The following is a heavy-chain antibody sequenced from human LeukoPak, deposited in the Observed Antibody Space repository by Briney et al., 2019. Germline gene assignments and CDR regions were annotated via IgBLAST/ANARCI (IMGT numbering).Heavy chain of an antibody. CDR1: GASISSGSYY. CDR3: ARRSGYGDSRRPFDY. J-gene: IGHJ4*02. CDR2: MSDGST. V-gene: IGHV4-39*01. Sequence: SETLSLTCTVSGASISSGSYYWGWIRQPPGKGLEWIATMSDGSTFYSPSLKSRATISVDTSQNRFSLKLGSVTAADTAVYYCARRSGYGDSRRPFDYWGQGTLVTVSS. D-gene: IGHD4-17*01.